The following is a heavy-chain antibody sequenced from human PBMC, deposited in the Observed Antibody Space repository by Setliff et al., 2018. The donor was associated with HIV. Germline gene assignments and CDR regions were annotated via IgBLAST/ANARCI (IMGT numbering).Heavy chain of an antibody. CDR3: ARHRRDYYGSGGYSA. D-gene: IGHD3-10*01. J-gene: IGHJ5*02. CDR1: GGSINSYY. Sequence: SETLSLTCTVPGGSINSYYWSWIRQPPGKGLEWIGYIFYSGTTRYNPSLKSRVTIPADTSKNQFSLKLSSVTAADTAVYYCARHRRDYYGSGGYSAWGQGTLVTVSS. V-gene: IGHV4-59*08. CDR2: IFYSGTT.